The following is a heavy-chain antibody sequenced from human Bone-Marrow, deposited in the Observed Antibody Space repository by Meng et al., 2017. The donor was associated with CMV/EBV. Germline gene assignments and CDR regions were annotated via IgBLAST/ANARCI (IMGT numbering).Heavy chain of an antibody. Sequence: GGSLRLSCAASGFTFSSYEMNWVRQAPGKGLEWVSYISSSGSTIYYADSVKGRFTISRDNAKNSLYLQMNSLRAEDTAVYYCARGRGVLLWFGELPNDYWGQGTLVTVFS. CDR1: GFTFSSYE. J-gene: IGHJ4*02. D-gene: IGHD3-10*01. CDR2: ISSSGSTI. CDR3: ARGRGVLLWFGELPNDY. V-gene: IGHV3-48*03.